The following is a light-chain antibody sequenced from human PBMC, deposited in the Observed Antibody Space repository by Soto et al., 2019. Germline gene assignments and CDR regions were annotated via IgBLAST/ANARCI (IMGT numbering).Light chain of an antibody. Sequence: QSALTQPASVPGSPGQSITSSCTGTSSDVGGYNYVSWYQQHPGKAPKLMIYDVSNRPSGVSNRFSGSKSGNTASLTISGLQAEDEADYYCSSYTSSSTRVFGTGTKLTVL. CDR2: DVS. CDR1: SSDVGGYNY. J-gene: IGLJ1*01. CDR3: SSYTSSSTRV. V-gene: IGLV2-14*01.